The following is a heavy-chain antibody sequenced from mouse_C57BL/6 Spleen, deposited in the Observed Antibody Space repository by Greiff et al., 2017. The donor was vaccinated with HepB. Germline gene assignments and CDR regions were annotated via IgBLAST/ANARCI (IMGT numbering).Heavy chain of an antibody. Sequence: EVKLVESGGDLVKPGGSLKLSCAASGFTFSSYGMSWVRQTPDKRLEWVATISSGGSYTYYPDSVKGRFTISRDNAKNTLYLQMSSLKAEDTAMYYCARRHRKGAMDYWGQGTSVTVSS. CDR2: ISSGGSYT. CDR1: GFTFSSYG. D-gene: IGHD2-14*01. CDR3: ARRHRKGAMDY. V-gene: IGHV5-6*01. J-gene: IGHJ4*01.